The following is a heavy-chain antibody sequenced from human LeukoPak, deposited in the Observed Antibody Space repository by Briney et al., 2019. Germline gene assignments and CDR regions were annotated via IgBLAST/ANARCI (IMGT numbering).Heavy chain of an antibody. D-gene: IGHD3-22*01. CDR2: IIPIFGTA. J-gene: IGHJ4*02. CDR1: GGTFSSYA. CDR3: AREHDYYDSSGYYPRPSYYFDY. Sequence: GASVKVSCKASGGTFSSYAISWVRQAPGQGLEWMGGIIPIFGTANYAQKFQGRVTITADESTSTAYMELSSLGSEDTAVYYCAREHDYYDSSGYYPRPSYYFDYWGQGTLVTVSS. V-gene: IGHV1-69*13.